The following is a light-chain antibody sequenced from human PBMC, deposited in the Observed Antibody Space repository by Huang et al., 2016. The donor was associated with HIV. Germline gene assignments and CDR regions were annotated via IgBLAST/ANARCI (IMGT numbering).Light chain of an antibody. V-gene: IGKV4-1*01. Sequence: DIVMTQSPDSLAVSLGERAAINCKSSQSLLYRSNNKNYLAWYQQKPGQPPKLLIYWSSTRESGVPDRFSGSGSGTDLTLTISSLQAADVAVYYCQQYYNTPFTFGPGTKVDIK. CDR1: QSLLYRSNNKNY. J-gene: IGKJ3*01. CDR3: QQYYNTPFT. CDR2: WSS.